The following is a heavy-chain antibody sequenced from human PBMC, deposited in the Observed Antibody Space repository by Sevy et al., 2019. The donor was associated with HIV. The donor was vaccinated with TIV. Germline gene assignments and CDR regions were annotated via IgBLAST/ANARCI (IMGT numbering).Heavy chain of an antibody. CDR2: ISYDGSNK. CDR1: GFTFSSYG. D-gene: IGHD3-9*01. CDR3: AKALNSYYYYGMDV. Sequence: GGSLRLSCAASGFTFSSYGMHWVRQAPGKGLEWVAVISYDGSNKHYADSVKGRLTISRDNYKNTLYLQMNSLRAEDTAGYYCAKALNSYYYYGMDVWGQGTTVTVSS. V-gene: IGHV3-30*18. J-gene: IGHJ6*02.